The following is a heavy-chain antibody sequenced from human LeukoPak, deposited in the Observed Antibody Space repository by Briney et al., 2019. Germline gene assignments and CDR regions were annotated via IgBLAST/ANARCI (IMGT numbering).Heavy chain of an antibody. CDR1: GYSFTSYW. J-gene: IGHJ4*02. CDR3: ARQTAMGRSGDY. Sequence: GESLKISCKASGYSFTSYWIGWVRPLPGKGLEWMGIIDPSDSETRYTPSFQGQVTISVDKSLTTADLQWNSLKASDTAMYYCARQTAMGRSGDYWGQGTLVTVSS. D-gene: IGHD5-18*01. V-gene: IGHV5-51*01. CDR2: IDPSDSET.